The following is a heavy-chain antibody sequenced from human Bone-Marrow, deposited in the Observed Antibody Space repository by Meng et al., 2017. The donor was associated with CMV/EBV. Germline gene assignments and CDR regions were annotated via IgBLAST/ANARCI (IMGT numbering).Heavy chain of an antibody. CDR2: MNPNSGNT. CDR1: GYTFTSYD. J-gene: IGHJ4*02. CDR3: ARRWGRGSIAVAGSSDSSRLLMF. Sequence: ASVKVYCKASGYTFTSYDINWVRQATGQGLEWMGWMNPNSGNTGYAQKFQGRVTMTRNTSIDTAYMELSSLRSEDTAVYYCARRWGRGSIAVAGSSDSSRLLMFWGQGTLVTVSS. D-gene: IGHD6-19*01. V-gene: IGHV1-8*01.